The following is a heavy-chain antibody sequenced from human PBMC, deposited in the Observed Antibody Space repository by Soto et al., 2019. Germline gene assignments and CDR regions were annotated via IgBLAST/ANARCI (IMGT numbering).Heavy chain of an antibody. CDR1: GFTFNMYA. CDR3: ARRAVALDY. CDR2: ISYDGIDK. V-gene: IGHV3-30-3*01. J-gene: IGHJ4*02. D-gene: IGHD6-19*01. Sequence: QVQLVESGGGVVQPGRSLSLSCAASGFTFNMYAMHWVRQAPGKGLEWVAVISYDGIDKYYADSVKGRFTISRDNSKNTLYLQMNSLRAEDTAVYYCARRAVALDYWGQGTLVTVSS.